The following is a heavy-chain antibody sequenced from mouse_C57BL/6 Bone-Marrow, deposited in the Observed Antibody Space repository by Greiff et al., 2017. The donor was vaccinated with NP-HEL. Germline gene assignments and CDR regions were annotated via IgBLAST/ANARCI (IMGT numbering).Heavy chain of an antibody. CDR3: ARGLWLRRRYWYFDV. D-gene: IGHD2-2*01. CDR1: GYTFTSYW. J-gene: IGHJ1*03. Sequence: QVQLQQPGAELVKPGASAKLSCKASGYTFTSYWMQWVKQRPGQGLEWIGEIDPSDSYTNYNQKFKGKATLTVDTSSSTAYMQLSSLTSEDSAVYYCARGLWLRRRYWYFDVWGTGTTVTVSS. V-gene: IGHV1-50*01. CDR2: IDPSDSYT.